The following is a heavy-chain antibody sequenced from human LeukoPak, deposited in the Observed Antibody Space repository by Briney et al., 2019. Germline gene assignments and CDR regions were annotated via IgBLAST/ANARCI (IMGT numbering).Heavy chain of an antibody. D-gene: IGHD6-13*01. CDR2: IYYSGST. CDR1: GGSISSYY. J-gene: IGHJ6*02. V-gene: IGHV4-59*01. CDR3: ARDQGRVAAAGTTAYYYYYGMDV. Sequence: SETLSPTCTVSGGSISSYYWSWIRQPPGKGLEWIGYIYYSGSTNYNPSLKSRVTISVDTSKNQFSLKLSSVTAADTAVYYCARDQGRVAAAGTTAYYYYYGMDVWGQGTTVTVSS.